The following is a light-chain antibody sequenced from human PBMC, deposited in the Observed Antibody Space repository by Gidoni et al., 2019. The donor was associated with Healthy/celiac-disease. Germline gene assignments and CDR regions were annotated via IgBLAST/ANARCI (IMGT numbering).Light chain of an antibody. CDR2: WAS. CDR1: QSVLYSSNNKNY. V-gene: IGKV4-1*01. CDR3: QQYYSTPRT. Sequence: VLTQSPDSLAVSLGQRATINCKSSQSVLYSSNNKNYLAWYQQKPGQPPKLLIYWASTRESGVPYRFSGSGSGTDFTLTISSLQAEDVAVYYCQQYYSTPRTFGQGTKVEIK. J-gene: IGKJ1*01.